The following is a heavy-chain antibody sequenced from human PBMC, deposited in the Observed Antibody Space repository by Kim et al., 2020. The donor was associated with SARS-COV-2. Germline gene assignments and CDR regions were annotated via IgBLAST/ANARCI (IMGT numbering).Heavy chain of an antibody. J-gene: IGHJ4*02. D-gene: IGHD5-12*01. Sequence: SETLSLTCTVSGGSISSYYWSWIRQPPGKGLEWIGYIYYSGSTNYNPSLKSRVTISVDTSKNQFSLKLSSVTAADTAVYYCARGWVEMATNWGQGTLVTVSS. CDR1: GGSISSYY. CDR3: ARGWVEMATN. CDR2: IYYSGST. V-gene: IGHV4-59*01.